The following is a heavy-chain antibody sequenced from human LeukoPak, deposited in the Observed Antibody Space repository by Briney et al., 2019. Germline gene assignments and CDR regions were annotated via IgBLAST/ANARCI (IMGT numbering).Heavy chain of an antibody. Sequence: SVKVSCKASGYTFTGYYMHWVRQAPGQGLEWMGWINPNSGGTNYAQKFQGRVTMTRDTSISTAYMELSRLRSDDTAVYYCARGIPNYYYYMDVWGKGTTVTVSS. V-gene: IGHV1-2*02. CDR1: GYTFTGYY. CDR2: INPNSGGT. CDR3: ARGIPNYYYYMDV. J-gene: IGHJ6*03.